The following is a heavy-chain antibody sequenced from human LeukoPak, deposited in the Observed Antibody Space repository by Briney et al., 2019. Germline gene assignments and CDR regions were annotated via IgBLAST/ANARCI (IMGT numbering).Heavy chain of an antibody. V-gene: IGHV3-64*01. Sequence: SGGSLRLSCAASGFTFSSYAMHWVRQAPGKGLEYVSAISSNGGSTSYANSVKGRFTISRDNSKNTLYLQMGSLRGEDMAVYYCAREASIVVRCSDSWGQGTLVTVSS. CDR3: AREASIVVRCSDS. CDR2: ISSNGGST. J-gene: IGHJ4*02. CDR1: GFTFSSYA. D-gene: IGHD1-26*01.